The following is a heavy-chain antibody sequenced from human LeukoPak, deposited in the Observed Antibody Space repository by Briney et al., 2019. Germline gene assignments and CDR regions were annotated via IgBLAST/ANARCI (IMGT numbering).Heavy chain of an antibody. J-gene: IGHJ4*02. V-gene: IGHV3-30*02. CDR3: AKERVVVADLDY. D-gene: IGHD2-15*01. CDR2: IRYDGSNK. CDR1: GFTFSSYG. Sequence: GGSLRLSCAASGFTFSSYGMHWVRQAPGKGLEWVAFIRYDGSNKYYADSVKGRFTISRDNSKNTLYLQMNSLRAEDTAVYYCAKERVVVADLDYWGQGTLVTVSS.